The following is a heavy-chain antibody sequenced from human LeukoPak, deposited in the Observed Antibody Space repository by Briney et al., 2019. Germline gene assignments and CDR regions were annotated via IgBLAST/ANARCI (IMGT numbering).Heavy chain of an antibody. CDR3: PLHGPHFGMVNITDS. CDR2: ITGSGVTT. CDR1: GFTFSSYA. V-gene: IGHV3-23*01. D-gene: IGHD3-3*01. J-gene: IGHJ4*02. Sequence: GGSLRLSCAASGFTFSSYAMSWVRQAPGKGLEWVSAITGSGVTTYYADSVKGRFTISRDNSKNTLYLQMNSLRAEDTAVYYCPLHGPHFGMVNITDSWGQGTLVTVSS.